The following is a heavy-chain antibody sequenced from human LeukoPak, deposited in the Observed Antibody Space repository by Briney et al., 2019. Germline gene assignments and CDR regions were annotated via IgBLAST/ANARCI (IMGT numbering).Heavy chain of an antibody. J-gene: IGHJ4*02. V-gene: IGHV3-64D*06. CDR1: GFTFSSYA. Sequence: PGGSLRLSCSASGFTFSSYAMHWVRQAPGKGLEYVSAISSNGGSTYYADSVKDRFTVSRDNSKNTLYLQMSSLRAEDTAVYYCVKGTSWQPVLWVNFDYWGQGTLVTVSS. D-gene: IGHD6-6*01. CDR3: VKGTSWQPVLWVNFDY. CDR2: ISSNGGST.